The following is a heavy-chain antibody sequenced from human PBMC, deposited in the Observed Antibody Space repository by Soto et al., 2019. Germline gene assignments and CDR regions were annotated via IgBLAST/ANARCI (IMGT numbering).Heavy chain of an antibody. J-gene: IGHJ2*01. Sequence: QVQLVQSGAEAKQPGASVRVSCKTYGYTFSDYFLHWVRQAPGQGPEWMGFVNPKRGGTEYAPRFQGRVRMTRDTSSGTVYMDLYRLTFDDTAIYYCARDSGIPGRYWYFDVCGRGTLVSVSS. CDR2: VNPKRGGT. D-gene: IGHD3-9*01. V-gene: IGHV1-2*02. CDR1: GYTFSDYF. CDR3: ARDSGIPGRYWYFDV.